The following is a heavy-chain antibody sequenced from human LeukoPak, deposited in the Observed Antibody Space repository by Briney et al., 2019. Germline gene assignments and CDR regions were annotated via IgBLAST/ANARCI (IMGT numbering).Heavy chain of an antibody. D-gene: IGHD2-21*02. CDR3: ARGGIVVVTDAFDI. CDR2: ISSSSSYI. Sequence: LSLTCTVSGGSISSGDYYWSWIRQPPGKGLEWVSSISSSSSYIYYADSVKGRFTISRDNAKNSLYLQMNSLRAEDTAVYYCARGGIVVVTDAFDIWGQGTMVTVSS. J-gene: IGHJ3*02. V-gene: IGHV3-11*06. CDR1: GGSISSGDYY.